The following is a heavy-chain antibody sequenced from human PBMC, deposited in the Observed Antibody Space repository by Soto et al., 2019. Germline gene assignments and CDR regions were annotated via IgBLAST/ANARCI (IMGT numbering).Heavy chain of an antibody. CDR3: ARAEYCSSTSCATFDY. D-gene: IGHD2-2*01. J-gene: IGHJ4*02. CDR2: IYHSGST. Sequence: SETLSLTCAVSGGSISSGGYYWSWIRQPPGKGMEWIGYIYHSGSTYYNPSLKSRVTISVDRSKNQFSLKLSSVTAADTAVYYCARAEYCSSTSCATFDYWGQGTLVTVSS. V-gene: IGHV4-30-2*01. CDR1: GGSISSGGYY.